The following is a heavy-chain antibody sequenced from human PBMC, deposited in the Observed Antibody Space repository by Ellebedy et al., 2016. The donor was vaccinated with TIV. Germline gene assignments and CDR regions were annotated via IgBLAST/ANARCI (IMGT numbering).Heavy chain of an antibody. D-gene: IGHD5-18*01. CDR2: IYYSGST. Sequence: SETLSLTCTVSGGSISSYYWSWIRQPPGKGLEWIGYIYYSGSTNYNPSLKSRVTISVDTSKNQFSLKLSSVTAADTAVYYCARVVSYGPWFDPWGQGTLVTVSS. CDR1: GGSISSYY. CDR3: ARVVSYGPWFDP. J-gene: IGHJ5*02. V-gene: IGHV4-59*08.